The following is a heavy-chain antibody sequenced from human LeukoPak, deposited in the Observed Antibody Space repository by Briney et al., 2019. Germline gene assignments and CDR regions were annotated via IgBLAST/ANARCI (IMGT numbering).Heavy chain of an antibody. D-gene: IGHD1-1*01. Sequence: GGCLRLSCAASGFTVSSYWMSWVSQAPGGGLGWVANIKEDGSEKYYVDSVEGRFTISRDNARNSLSLQMHSLRAEDTALYYCVRVANWNRYYFDSWGQGTLVTVSS. J-gene: IGHJ4*02. CDR1: GFTVSSYW. V-gene: IGHV3-7*03. CDR2: IKEDGSEK. CDR3: VRVANWNRYYFDS.